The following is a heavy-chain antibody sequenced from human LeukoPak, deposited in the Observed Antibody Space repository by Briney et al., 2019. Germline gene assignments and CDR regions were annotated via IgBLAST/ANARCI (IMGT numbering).Heavy chain of an antibody. CDR1: GGSISSYY. D-gene: IGHD6-19*01. V-gene: IGHV4-59*01. Sequence: SETLSLTCTVSGGSISSYYWNWIRQPPGKELEWIGYIYGSGSTNYNPSLKSRVTISVDTSKNQFSLKLSSVTAADTAVYYCARGQWKEPFGYWGQGTLVTVSS. J-gene: IGHJ4*02. CDR2: IYGSGST. CDR3: ARGQWKEPFGY.